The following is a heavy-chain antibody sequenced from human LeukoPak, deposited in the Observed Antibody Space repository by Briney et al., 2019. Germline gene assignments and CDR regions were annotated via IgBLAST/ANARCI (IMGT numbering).Heavy chain of an antibody. CDR1: GFTFSSYG. J-gene: IGHJ4*02. Sequence: GGSLRLSCAASGFTFSSYGMHWVRQAPGKGLEWVAFIRYDGSNKYYADSVKGRFTISRDNSKNTLYLQMNSLRAEDTAVYYCAREKSGSNAAFDYWGQGTLVTVSS. D-gene: IGHD1-26*01. CDR3: AREKSGSNAAFDY. CDR2: IRYDGSNK. V-gene: IGHV3-30*02.